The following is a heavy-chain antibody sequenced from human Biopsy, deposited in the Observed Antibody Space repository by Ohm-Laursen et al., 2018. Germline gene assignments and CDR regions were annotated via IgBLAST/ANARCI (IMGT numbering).Heavy chain of an antibody. J-gene: IGHJ6*02. CDR2: ITRAGFV. Sequence: SLRLSCAASGFTFSTYGLNWVRQAPGRGLECVASITRAGFVYYEDSVKGRFTVSRDNAKNSLYLQMDRLRAEDTAVYYCARPPWGHAYGYYNGMDVWGQGTTVIVSS. CDR1: GFTFSTYG. D-gene: IGHD3-10*01. CDR3: ARPPWGHAYGYYNGMDV. V-gene: IGHV3-21*04.